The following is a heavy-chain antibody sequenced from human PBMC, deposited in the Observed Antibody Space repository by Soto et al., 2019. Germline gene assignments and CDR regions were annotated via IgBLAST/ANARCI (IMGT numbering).Heavy chain of an antibody. J-gene: IGHJ5*02. Sequence: ASVKVSCKGSGYTFTSYGISWVRQAPGQGLEWMGWISAYNGNTNYAQKLQGRVTMTTDTSTSTAYMELRSLRSDDTAVYYCARRSSGWRYNWFDPWGQGTLVTVSS. CDR1: GYTFTSYG. D-gene: IGHD6-19*01. V-gene: IGHV1-18*01. CDR2: ISAYNGNT. CDR3: ARRSSGWRYNWFDP.